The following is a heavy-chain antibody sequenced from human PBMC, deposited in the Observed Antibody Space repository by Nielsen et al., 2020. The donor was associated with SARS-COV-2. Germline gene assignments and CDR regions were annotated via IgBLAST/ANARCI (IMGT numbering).Heavy chain of an antibody. D-gene: IGHD5-18*01. Sequence: GGSLRLSCAASGFTFSSYGMHWVRQAPGKGLEWVAVIWYDGSNKYYADSVKGRFTIFRDNSKNTLYLQMNSLRAEDTAVYYCARVERGYSYGVWGQGTTVTVSS. CDR2: IWYDGSNK. V-gene: IGHV3-33*01. J-gene: IGHJ6*02. CDR3: ARVERGYSYGV. CDR1: GFTFSSYG.